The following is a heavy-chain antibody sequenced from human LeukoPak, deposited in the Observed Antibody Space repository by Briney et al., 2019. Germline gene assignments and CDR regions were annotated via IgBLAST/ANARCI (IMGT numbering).Heavy chain of an antibody. CDR3: TTLFRGSGSFSAYSYGLNVDY. J-gene: IGHJ4*02. CDR2: IKSKTDGGTT. D-gene: IGHD3-10*01. CDR1: GFTFSNAW. V-gene: IGHV3-15*01. Sequence: PGGSLRLSCAASGFTFSNAWMSWVRQAPGKGLEWVGRIKSKTDGGTTDYAAPVKGRFTISRDDSKNTLYLQMNSLKTEDTAVYYCTTLFRGSGSFSAYSYGLNVDYWGQGTLVTVSS.